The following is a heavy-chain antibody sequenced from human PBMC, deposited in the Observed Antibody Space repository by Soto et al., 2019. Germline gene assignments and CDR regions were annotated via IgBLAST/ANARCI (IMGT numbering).Heavy chain of an antibody. V-gene: IGHV3-48*01. D-gene: IGHD3-16*02. CDR1: GFTFSSYS. J-gene: IGHJ4*02. CDR3: AKALGELSPESFDY. CDR2: ISSSSSTI. Sequence: PGGSLRLSCAASGFTFSSYSMNWVRQAPGKGLEWVSYISSSSSTIYYADSVKGRFTISRDNAKNSLYLQMNSLRAEDTAVYYCAKALGELSPESFDYWGQGILVTVSS.